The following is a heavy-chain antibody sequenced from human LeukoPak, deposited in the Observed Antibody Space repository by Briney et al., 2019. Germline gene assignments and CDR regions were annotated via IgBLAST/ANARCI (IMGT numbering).Heavy chain of an antibody. V-gene: IGHV3-74*01. J-gene: IGHJ4*02. CDR2: ISTDGSTA. CDR3: ARDIAAAGTTGSFDY. CDR1: GFSFNNYW. Sequence: GGSLRLSCAASGFSFNNYWMHWVRHAPGKGLLWVSRISTDGSTAFYADSVKGRFTISRDNAKNPLYLQMNSLTAEDTAVYYCARDIAAAGTTGSFDYWGQGTLVTVSS. D-gene: IGHD6-13*01.